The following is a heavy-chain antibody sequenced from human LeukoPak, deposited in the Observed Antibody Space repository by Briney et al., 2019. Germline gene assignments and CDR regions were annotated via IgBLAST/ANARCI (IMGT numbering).Heavy chain of an antibody. D-gene: IGHD6-13*01. J-gene: IGHJ5*02. CDR3: ARAAAETGAFRDNWFDP. CDR1: GFTFSRYD. Sequence: GGSLRLSCVASGFTFSRYDVHWVRQAPGKGLEWVAVTSDDGKKKIYADSVKGRFTISRDNSKNTLYLQMSSLRAEDTALYYCARAAAETGAFRDNWFDPWGRGTLVTVSS. CDR2: TSDDGKKK. V-gene: IGHV3-30*04.